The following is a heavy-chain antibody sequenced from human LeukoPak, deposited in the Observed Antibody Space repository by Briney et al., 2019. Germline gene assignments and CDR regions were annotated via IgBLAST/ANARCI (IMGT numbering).Heavy chain of an antibody. CDR2: IYPGDSDT. J-gene: IGHJ3*02. D-gene: IGHD3-22*01. Sequence: GESLKISCKGSGYSFTNSWTGWVRQMPGKGLEWMGIIYPGDSDTRYSPSFQGQVTISADKSISTAYLQWSSLKASDTAMYYCARRLNYYDSSGAFDIWGQGTMVTVSS. CDR3: ARRLNYYDSSGAFDI. V-gene: IGHV5-51*01. CDR1: GYSFTNSW.